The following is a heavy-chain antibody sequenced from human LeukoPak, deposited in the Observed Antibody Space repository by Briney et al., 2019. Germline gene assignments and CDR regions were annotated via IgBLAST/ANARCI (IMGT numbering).Heavy chain of an antibody. J-gene: IGHJ4*02. CDR3: ARAPFRGYSTGWYRYFDY. CDR2: VYSGGRA. D-gene: IGHD6-19*01. Sequence: GGSLRLSCAASGFIVSGNYMSWVRQAPGQGLEWVSVVYSGGRAYYADSLKVRFTISRVNSKNTLFLQMNSLRAEDTAVYYCARAPFRGYSTGWYRYFDYWGQGTLVTVSS. CDR1: GFIVSGNY. V-gene: IGHV3-66*01.